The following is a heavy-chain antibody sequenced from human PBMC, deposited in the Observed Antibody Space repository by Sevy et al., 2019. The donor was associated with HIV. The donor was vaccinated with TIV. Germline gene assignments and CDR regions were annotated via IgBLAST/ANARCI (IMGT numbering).Heavy chain of an antibody. J-gene: IGHJ5*02. CDR3: ARDSSEYQLHNWFDP. D-gene: IGHD2-2*01. V-gene: IGHV3-30-3*01. CDR2: ISYDGSNK. CDR1: GFTFSSYA. Sequence: GGSLRLSCAASGFTFSSYAMHWVRQAPGKGLEWVAVISYDGSNKYYADSVKGRFTISRDNSKNTLYLQMNSLRAEDTAVYYCARDSSEYQLHNWFDPWGQGTLVTVSS.